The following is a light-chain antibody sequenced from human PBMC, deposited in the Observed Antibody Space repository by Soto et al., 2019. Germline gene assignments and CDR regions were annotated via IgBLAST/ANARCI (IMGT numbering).Light chain of an antibody. CDR3: QQYYTTPYT. J-gene: IGKJ2*01. CDR1: QTLLYSANNKNY. Sequence: DIVMTQSPDSLAVSLGERATINCKSSQTLLYSANNKNYLVWYQQKPGQPPKLLISWASSRESGVPDRFSGSGSWTDFTLTISSLQAEDVAVYYCQQYYTTPYTFGQGTKLEIK. CDR2: WAS. V-gene: IGKV4-1*01.